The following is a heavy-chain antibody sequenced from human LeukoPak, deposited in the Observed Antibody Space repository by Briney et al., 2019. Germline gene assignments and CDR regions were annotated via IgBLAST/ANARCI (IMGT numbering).Heavy chain of an antibody. CDR2: IRYDESDK. Sequence: GGSLRLSCATSGFTFSHYGMHWVRQAPGRGLDWVAHIRYDESDKYYADSVKGRFTISRDISKNTVYLQMNSLRAEDTAVYYCAKDGTSSSFDYWGQGTLVTVSS. J-gene: IGHJ4*02. CDR1: GFTFSHYG. D-gene: IGHD6-6*01. V-gene: IGHV3-30*02. CDR3: AKDGTSSSFDY.